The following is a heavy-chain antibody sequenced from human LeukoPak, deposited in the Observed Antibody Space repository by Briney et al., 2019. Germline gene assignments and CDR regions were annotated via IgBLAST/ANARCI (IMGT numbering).Heavy chain of an antibody. J-gene: IGHJ6*03. CDR3: ARSYYYYYYMDV. Sequence: ASVKVSCKASGYTFTGYYMHWVRQAPGQGLEWMGWINPNSGGTNYAQKFQGRVTMTRDTSISTAYMELSRLRSDDTAVYYCARSYYYYYYMDVWGKGTTVTISS. V-gene: IGHV1-2*02. CDR2: INPNSGGT. CDR1: GYTFTGYY.